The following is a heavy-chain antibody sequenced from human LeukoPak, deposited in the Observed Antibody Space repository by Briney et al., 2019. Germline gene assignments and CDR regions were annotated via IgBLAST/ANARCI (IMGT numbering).Heavy chain of an antibody. D-gene: IGHD6-13*01. CDR3: ARDPIGDSSSWLRVLGYYYYGMDV. J-gene: IGHJ6*02. CDR1: GYTFTSYG. V-gene: IGHV1-18*01. Sequence: ASVKVSCKASGYTFTSYGISWVRQAPGQGLEWMEWISAYNGNTNYAQKLQGRVTMTTDTSTSTAYMELRSLRSDDTAVYYCARDPIGDSSSWLRVLGYYYYGMDVWGQGTTVTVSS. CDR2: ISAYNGNT.